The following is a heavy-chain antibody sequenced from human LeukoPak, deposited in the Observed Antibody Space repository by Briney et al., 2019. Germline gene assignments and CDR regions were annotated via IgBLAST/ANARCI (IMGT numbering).Heavy chain of an antibody. CDR2: IIPIFGTA. D-gene: IGHD6-19*01. J-gene: IGHJ4*02. Sequence: ASVKVSCKASGGTFSSYAISWVRQAPGQGLEWMGGIIPIFGTANYAQKFQGRVTITADKSTSTAYMELSSLRSEDTAVYYCARSAVAGTEGDYWGQGTLVTVSS. V-gene: IGHV1-69*06. CDR3: ARSAVAGTEGDY. CDR1: GGTFSSYA.